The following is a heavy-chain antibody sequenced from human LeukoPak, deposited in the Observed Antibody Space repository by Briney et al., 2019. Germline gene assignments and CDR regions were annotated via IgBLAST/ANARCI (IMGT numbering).Heavy chain of an antibody. J-gene: IGHJ4*02. CDR3: ARDPGKTYYDILTGYSHFDY. V-gene: IGHV3-48*04. CDR1: GFTFSSYS. CDR2: ISSSSSTI. D-gene: IGHD3-9*01. Sequence: GGSLRLSCAASGFTFSSYSMNWVRQAPGKGLEWVSYISSSSSTIYYADSVKGRFTISRDNAKNSLYLQMNSLRAEDTAVYYCARDPGKTYYDILTGYSHFDYWGQGTLVTVSS.